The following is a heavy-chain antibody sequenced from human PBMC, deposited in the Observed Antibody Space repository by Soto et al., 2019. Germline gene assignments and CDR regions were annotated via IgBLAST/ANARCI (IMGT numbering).Heavy chain of an antibody. CDR1: AGSITTSY. J-gene: IGHJ5*02. CDR2: ISYRGST. V-gene: IGHV4-59*01. D-gene: IGHD3-22*01. CDR3: ASSGIVGREVNTWFDP. Sequence: SETLSLTCTVSAGSITTSYWSWIRQPLGKALEWIGYISYRGSTNYNLSLKSRLTISIDTSKSQISLKLTSMTTADTAVYYCASSGIVGREVNTWFDPWGQGTLVTVSS.